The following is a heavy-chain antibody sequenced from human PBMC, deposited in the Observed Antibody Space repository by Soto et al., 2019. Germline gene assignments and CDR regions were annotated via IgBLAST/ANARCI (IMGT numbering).Heavy chain of an antibody. CDR2: IYSGGST. CDR1: GFTVSSNY. J-gene: IGHJ6*02. Sequence: GGSLRLSCAASGFTVSSNYMSWVRQAPGKGLEWVSVIYSGGSTYYADSVKGRFTISRDNSKNTLYLQMNSLRAEDTAVYYCARDSFLVAATSYYGMDVWGQGTTVTVSS. CDR3: ARDSFLVAATSYYGMDV. D-gene: IGHD2-15*01. V-gene: IGHV3-53*01.